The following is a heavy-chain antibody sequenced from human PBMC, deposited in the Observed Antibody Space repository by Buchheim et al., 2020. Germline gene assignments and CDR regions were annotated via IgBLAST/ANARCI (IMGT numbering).Heavy chain of an antibody. D-gene: IGHD3-3*01. J-gene: IGHJ4*02. CDR1: GFTFSSYG. V-gene: IGHV3-33*01. CDR2: IWYDGSNK. Sequence: QVQLVESGGGVVQPGRSLRLSCAASGFTFSSYGMHWVRQAPGKGLEWVAVIWYDGSNKYYADSVKGRFTISRDNSKNTLYLQMNGLRAEDTAVYYCARDLSRRFWSGYVDYWGQGTL. CDR3: ARDLSRRFWSGYVDY.